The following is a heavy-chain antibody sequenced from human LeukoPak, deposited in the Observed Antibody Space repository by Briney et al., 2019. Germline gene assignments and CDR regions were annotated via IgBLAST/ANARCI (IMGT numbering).Heavy chain of an antibody. CDR1: GFTFSSYS. Sequence: GGSLRLSCAASGFTFSSYSMNWVRQAPGKGLEWVSSISSSSSYIYYADSVKGRFTISRDNAKNSLYLQMNSLRAEDTAVYYCARPKDGSSGYVDIWGQGTMVTVSS. D-gene: IGHD3-22*01. CDR2: ISSSSSYI. V-gene: IGHV3-21*01. J-gene: IGHJ3*02. CDR3: ARPKDGSSGYVDI.